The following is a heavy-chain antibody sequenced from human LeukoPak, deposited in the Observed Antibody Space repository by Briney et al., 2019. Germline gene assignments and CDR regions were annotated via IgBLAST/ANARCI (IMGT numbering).Heavy chain of an antibody. J-gene: IGHJ6*03. CDR3: ARDPVDRRYSSSWYWGDYYYMDV. D-gene: IGHD6-13*01. Sequence: GGSLRLSCAASGFTVSSNYMSWVRQAPGKGLEWVSVIYSGGSTYYADSVKGRFTTSRDNSKNTLYLQMNSLRAEDTAVYYCARDPVDRRYSSSWYWGDYYYMDVWGKGTTVTVSS. CDR1: GFTVSSNY. V-gene: IGHV3-66*02. CDR2: IYSGGST.